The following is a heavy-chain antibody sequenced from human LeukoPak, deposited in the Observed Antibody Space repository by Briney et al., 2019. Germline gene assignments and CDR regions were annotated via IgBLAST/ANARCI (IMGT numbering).Heavy chain of an antibody. J-gene: IGHJ4*02. D-gene: IGHD1-1*01. CDR3: ARLYTTSVFDY. CDR2: ISYSGTT. CDR1: GGSFSGYY. V-gene: IGHV4-59*01. Sequence: NPSETLSLTCAVYGGSFSGYYWSWIRQPPGKGLQWIAYISYSGTTNSNPSLKSRVTISVDASKSQFSLKLSSVTAADTAVYYCARLYTTSVFDYWGQGTLVTVSS.